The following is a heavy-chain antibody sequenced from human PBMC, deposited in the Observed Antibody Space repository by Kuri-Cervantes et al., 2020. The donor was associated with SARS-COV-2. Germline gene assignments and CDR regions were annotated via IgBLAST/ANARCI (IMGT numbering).Heavy chain of an antibody. CDR3: TTLIDY. CDR1: GFRFSDAW. J-gene: IGHJ4*02. CDR2: VRGKANNYAT. V-gene: IGHV3-73*01. Sequence: GGSLRLSCVGSGFRFSDAWMSWVRQTPGKGLEWVGRVRGKANNYATAYAASVKGRFTISRDDSKNMAYLQMNSLKTEDTAVYYCTTLIDYWGQGALVTVSS.